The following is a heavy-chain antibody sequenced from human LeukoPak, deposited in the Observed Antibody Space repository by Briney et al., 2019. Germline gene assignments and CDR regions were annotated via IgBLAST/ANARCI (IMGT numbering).Heavy chain of an antibody. CDR3: ARDRPDIVVIPAANPTDAFDI. V-gene: IGHV1-2*06. CDR2: INPNSGGT. CDR1: GYTFTGYY. J-gene: IGHJ3*02. D-gene: IGHD2-2*01. Sequence: ASVKVSCKASGYTFTGYYMHWVRQAPGQGLEWMGRINPNSGGTNYAQKFQGRVTMTRDTSISTAYMELSRLRSDDTAVYYCARDRPDIVVIPAANPTDAFDIGGQGTMVTVSS.